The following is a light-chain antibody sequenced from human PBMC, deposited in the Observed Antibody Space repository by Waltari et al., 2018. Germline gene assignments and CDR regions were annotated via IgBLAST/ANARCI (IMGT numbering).Light chain of an antibody. J-gene: IGLJ2*01. CDR2: QDT. Sequence: SYELTQPTSVSVAPGQTASITCPGAKLGDKYACWYQQKPGQSPVLVIHQDTKRPSGIPERFSGSNSGNTATLTISGTQAIDEADYYCQAWDSSYARVFGGGTKLTVL. CDR3: QAWDSSYARV. V-gene: IGLV3-1*01. CDR1: KLGDKY.